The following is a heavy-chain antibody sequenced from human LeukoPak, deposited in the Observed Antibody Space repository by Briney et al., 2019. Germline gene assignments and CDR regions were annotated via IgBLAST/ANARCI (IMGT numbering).Heavy chain of an antibody. CDR1: GNSFINYW. J-gene: IGHJ3*02. V-gene: IGHV5-51*01. CDR2: IFPGDSDT. D-gene: IGHD6-13*01. Sequence: GESLKISCKGSGNSFINYWIGWVRQMPGKGLEWMGIIFPGDSDTRYSPSFQGQVTISADKSINTAYLQWSSLKASDTAMYYCARQSIAATGAFDIWAKGQWSPFLQ. CDR3: ARQSIAATGAFDI.